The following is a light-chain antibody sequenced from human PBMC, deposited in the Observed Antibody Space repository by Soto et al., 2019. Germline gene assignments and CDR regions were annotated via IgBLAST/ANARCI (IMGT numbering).Light chain of an antibody. Sequence: DIQMTQSPSTLSASVGNRVTITCRASHSIGNWLAWYQQKPGKAANHLMNKAASLERRVPSRFSGSGSGTEFSLSTSSLQPDDFTTYSCQQYKGYPWTFGQGTKVDIK. J-gene: IGKJ1*01. CDR2: KAA. V-gene: IGKV1-5*03. CDR3: QQYKGYPWT. CDR1: HSIGNW.